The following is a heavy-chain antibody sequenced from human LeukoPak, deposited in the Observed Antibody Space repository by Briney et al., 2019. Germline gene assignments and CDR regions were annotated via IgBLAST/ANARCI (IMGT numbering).Heavy chain of an antibody. J-gene: IGHJ4*02. Sequence: PGGSLRLSCAASGFTFSAHGMSWVRQAPGKGLEWVSHISDTVRDTWYANSVKGRFIISRDNSRDTVYLQMSSLRPEDTALYFCAKDNYGGIFASWGQGALVTVPS. V-gene: IGHV3-23*01. CDR1: GFTFSAHG. CDR2: ISDTVRDT. D-gene: IGHD4-17*01. CDR3: AKDNYGGIFAS.